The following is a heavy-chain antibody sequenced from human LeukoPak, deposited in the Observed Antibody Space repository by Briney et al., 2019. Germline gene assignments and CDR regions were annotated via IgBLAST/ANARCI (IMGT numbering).Heavy chain of an antibody. CDR3: ARARIDPKNWFDP. CDR1: GYTFTSYG. J-gene: IGHJ5*02. Sequence: ASVKVSCKASGYTFTSYGISWVRQAPGQGLEWMGWISAYNGNTNYAQKFQGRVTITADKSTSTAYMELSSLRSEDTAVYYCARARIDPKNWFDPWGQGTLVTVSS. V-gene: IGHV1-18*01. CDR2: ISAYNGNT.